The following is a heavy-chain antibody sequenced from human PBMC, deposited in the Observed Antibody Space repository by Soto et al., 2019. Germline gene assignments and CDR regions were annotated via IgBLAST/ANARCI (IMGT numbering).Heavy chain of an antibody. D-gene: IGHD3-10*01. CDR3: ARVYGSGAGDY. V-gene: IGHV3-30-3*01. J-gene: IGHJ4*02. CDR1: GFTFSSYA. Sequence: GGSLRRSCAASGFTFSSYAMHWVRQAPGKGLEWVAVISYDGSNKYYADSVKGRFTISRDNSKNTLYLQMNSLRAEDTAVYYCARVYGSGAGDYWGQGTLVTVSS. CDR2: ISYDGSNK.